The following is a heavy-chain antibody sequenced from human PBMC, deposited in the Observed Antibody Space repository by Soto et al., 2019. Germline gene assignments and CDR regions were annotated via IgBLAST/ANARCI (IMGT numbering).Heavy chain of an antibody. Sequence: QVQLVQSGAEVKKPGASVKVSCKASGYTFTSYAMHWVRQAPGQRLEWMGWINAGNGNTKYSQKFQGRVTITRDTSASTAYMELSSLRSEDTAVYYCARDRRVTMVRGVRWFDPWGQGTLVTVSS. CDR3: ARDRRVTMVRGVRWFDP. CDR2: INAGNGNT. J-gene: IGHJ5*02. V-gene: IGHV1-3*01. CDR1: GYTFTSYA. D-gene: IGHD3-10*01.